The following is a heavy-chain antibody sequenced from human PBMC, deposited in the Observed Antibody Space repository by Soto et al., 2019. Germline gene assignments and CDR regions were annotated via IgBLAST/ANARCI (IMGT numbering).Heavy chain of an antibody. V-gene: IGHV1-69*06. J-gene: IGHJ5*02. D-gene: IGHD4-17*01. CDR1: GGTFSSYA. CDR2: IIPIFGTA. CDR3: ARDRGYGGNSLGWFAP. Sequence: QVQLVQSGAEVKKPGSSVKVSCKASGGTFSSYAISWVRQAPGQGLEWMGGIIPIFGTANYAQKFQGRVTITEDKSTSTAYMELSSLRSEDTAVYYCARDRGYGGNSLGWFAPWGQGTLVTVSS.